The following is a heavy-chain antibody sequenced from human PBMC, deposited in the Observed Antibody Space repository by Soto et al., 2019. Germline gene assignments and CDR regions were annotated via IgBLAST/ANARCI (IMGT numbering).Heavy chain of an antibody. CDR3: AHSRCGGDCLQSYPSHYYYGMDV. CDR1: GFSLSTSGVS. D-gene: IGHD2-21*02. V-gene: IGHV2-5*02. Sequence: QITLKESGPTLVKPTQTLTLTCTFSGFSLSTSGVSVGWIRQPPGKALEWLALIYWDDDKRYSPSLKSRLTLTKDTSKTQVVRRMTTMDPVDTATYYCAHSRCGGDCLQSYPSHYYYGMDVWGQGTTVTVSS. CDR2: IYWDDDK. J-gene: IGHJ6*02.